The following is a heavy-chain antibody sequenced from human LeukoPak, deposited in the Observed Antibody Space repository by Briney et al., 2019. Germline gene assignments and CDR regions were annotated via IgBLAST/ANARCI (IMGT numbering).Heavy chain of an antibody. CDR3: ARDGDCGGDCYLYGMDV. V-gene: IGHV3-66*01. D-gene: IGHD2-21*02. J-gene: IGHJ6*02. CDR2: IYSGGST. Sequence: TGGSLRLSCAASGFTVSSNYMSWVRQAPGKGLEWVSVIYSGGSTYYADSVKGRFTISRDNSKNTLYLQMNSLRAEDTAVCYCARDGDCGGDCYLYGMDVWGQGTTVTVSS. CDR1: GFTVSSNY.